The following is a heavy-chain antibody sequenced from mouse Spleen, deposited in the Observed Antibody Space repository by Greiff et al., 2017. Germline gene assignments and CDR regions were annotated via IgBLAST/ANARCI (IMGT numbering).Heavy chain of an antibody. CDR1: GFTFSSYA. V-gene: IGHV5-9-1*02. J-gene: IGHJ4*01. CDR3: TRDPYYYGSSLYAMGY. D-gene: IGHD1-1*01. CDR2: ISSGGDYI. Sequence: DVHLVESGEGLVKPGGSLKLSCAASGFTFSSYAMSWVRQTPEKRLEWVAYISSGGDYIYYADTVKGRFTISRDNARNTLYLQMSSLKSEDTAMYYCTRDPYYYGSSLYAMGYWGQGTSVTVSS.